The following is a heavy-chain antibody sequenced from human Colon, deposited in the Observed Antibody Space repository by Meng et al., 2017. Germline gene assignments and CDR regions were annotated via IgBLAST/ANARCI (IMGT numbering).Heavy chain of an antibody. V-gene: IGHV4-4*02. Sequence: QAQLPDHGPGLVKPSGTLSLTSAVSSGSISSSNWWSWVRQPPGKGLEWIGEISQSGTTYYNPSLKSRVTITGDWSKNQFSLNLNSVTAADTALYYCVRQGMTSYSWGYWGQGTLVTVSS. CDR3: VRQGMTSYSWGY. D-gene: IGHD3-9*01. CDR1: SGSISSSNW. CDR2: ISQSGTT. J-gene: IGHJ4*02.